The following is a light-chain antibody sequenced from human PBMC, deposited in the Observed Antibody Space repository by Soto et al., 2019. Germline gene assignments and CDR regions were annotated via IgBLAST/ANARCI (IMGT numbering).Light chain of an antibody. J-gene: IGLJ2*01. V-gene: IGLV2-23*01. Sequence: QSALTQPASVSGSPGQSITISCTGTSSDVGSYNLVSWYQQHPGKAPKVIIYEGGKRPSGVSNRFSGSKSGITASLTISGLQAEDEADYYCYSYAGYSTSAVFGGGTKVTVL. CDR3: YSYAGYSTSAV. CDR2: EGG. CDR1: SSDVGSYNL.